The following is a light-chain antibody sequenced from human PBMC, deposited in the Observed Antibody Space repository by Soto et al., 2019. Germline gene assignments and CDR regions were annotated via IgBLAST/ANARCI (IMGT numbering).Light chain of an antibody. Sequence: DIVMTQSPDSLAVSLGERATINCKSSQNVLYISNNKNYLAWYQQKPGQPPKLLIYWASTRESGVPDRFSGSGSGTDFTLTISSLQAEDVAVYYCQQYYSIPITFGPGTKVEIK. J-gene: IGKJ3*01. CDR3: QQYYSIPIT. V-gene: IGKV4-1*01. CDR1: QNVLYISNNKNY. CDR2: WAS.